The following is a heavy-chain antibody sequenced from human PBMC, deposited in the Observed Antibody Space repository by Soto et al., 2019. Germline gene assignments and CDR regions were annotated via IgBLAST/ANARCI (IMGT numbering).Heavy chain of an antibody. CDR1: SAPVSSSTYT. CDR3: ASGVIVPTTLVH. V-gene: IGHV4-31*03. J-gene: IGHJ4*01. D-gene: IGHD5-12*01. Sequence: PAETLSLTCTVSSAPVSSSTYTWGWIRQHPGKGLEWIGYIYYSGSTYYNPSLKSRVAISVDTSKNQFSLKLHSVTAADPAVYYCASGVIVPTTLVHWGQGALVPV. CDR2: IYYSGST.